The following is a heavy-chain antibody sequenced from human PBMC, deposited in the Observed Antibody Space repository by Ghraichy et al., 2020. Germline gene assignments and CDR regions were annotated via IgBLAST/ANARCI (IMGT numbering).Heavy chain of an antibody. Sequence: GGSLRLSCAASGFSFSSYEMNWVRQAPGKRLEWVSFISPSGSTIYYADSVKGRFTISRDNAKNSLYLQMNSLRVEDTAVYYCAREGIAALNNAFEIWGQGTVVTVSS. J-gene: IGHJ3*02. CDR3: AREGIAALNNAFEI. CDR2: ISPSGSTI. V-gene: IGHV3-48*03. D-gene: IGHD6-13*01. CDR1: GFSFSSYE.